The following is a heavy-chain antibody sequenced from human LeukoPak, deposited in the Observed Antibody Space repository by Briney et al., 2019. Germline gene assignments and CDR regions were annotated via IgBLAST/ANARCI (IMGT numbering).Heavy chain of an antibody. D-gene: IGHD6-19*01. CDR3: ARDPRIAVAANSFDY. Sequence: SETLSLTCTVSGYSISSGYYWGWILQPPGKGLEWIVSIYHSGSTYYNPSLKSRVTISVDTSKNQFSLKLSSVTAADTAVYYCARDPRIAVAANSFDYWGQGTLVTVSS. CDR2: IYHSGST. V-gene: IGHV4-38-2*02. J-gene: IGHJ4*02. CDR1: GYSISSGYY.